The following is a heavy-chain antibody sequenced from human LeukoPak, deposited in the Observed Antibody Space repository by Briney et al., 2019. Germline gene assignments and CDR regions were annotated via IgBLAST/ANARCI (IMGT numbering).Heavy chain of an antibody. Sequence: SETLFLTCSVSGGSISSYYWSWIRQTAGKGLEWIGRIYSSGSTNYNPSLKSRVTMSVDMSKNQFSLKLSSVTAADTAVYYCASLRGDNWNYYDYWGQGILVTVSS. CDR2: IYSSGST. J-gene: IGHJ4*02. V-gene: IGHV4-4*07. CDR3: ASLRGDNWNYYDY. CDR1: GGSISSYY. D-gene: IGHD1-20*01.